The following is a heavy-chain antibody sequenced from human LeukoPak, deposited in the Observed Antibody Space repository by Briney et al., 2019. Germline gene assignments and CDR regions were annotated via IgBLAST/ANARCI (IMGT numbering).Heavy chain of an antibody. CDR3: ARRYSGDFDY. Sequence: GGSLRLSCAASGFTFSSYAMHWVRQAPGKGLEWVALISYDGSNKYYADSAKGRFTISRDNSKNTLYLQMNSLRAEDTAVYYCARRYSGDFDYWGQGTLVTVSS. V-gene: IGHV3-30*04. CDR1: GFTFSSYA. J-gene: IGHJ4*02. D-gene: IGHD2-15*01. CDR2: ISYDGSNK.